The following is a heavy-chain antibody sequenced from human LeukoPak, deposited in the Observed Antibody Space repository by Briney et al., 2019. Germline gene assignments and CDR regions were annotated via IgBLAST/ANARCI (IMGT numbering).Heavy chain of an antibody. D-gene: IGHD3-10*01. CDR2: INPNSGGT. J-gene: IGHJ3*02. CDR1: GYTFTGYY. CDR3: ARPESYYGSVHAVDI. Sequence: ASVKVSCKASGYTFTGYYMHWVRQAPGQGLEWMGRINPNSGGTNYAQKFQGRVTMTRDTSISTAYMELSRLRSDDTAVYYCARPESYYGSVHAVDIWGQGTMVTVSS. V-gene: IGHV1-2*06.